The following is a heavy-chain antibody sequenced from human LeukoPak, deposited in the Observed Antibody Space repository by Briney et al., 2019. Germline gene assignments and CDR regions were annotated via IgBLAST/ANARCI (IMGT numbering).Heavy chain of an antibody. Sequence: GASVKVSCKASGYTFTGYYMHRVRQAPGQGLEWMGWINPNSGGTNYAQKFQGWVTMTRDTSISTAYMELSRLRSDDTAVYHCARDPATGDGYTEFDYWGQGTLVTVSS. D-gene: IGHD5-24*01. V-gene: IGHV1-2*04. CDR2: INPNSGGT. CDR1: GYTFTGYY. CDR3: ARDPATGDGYTEFDY. J-gene: IGHJ4*02.